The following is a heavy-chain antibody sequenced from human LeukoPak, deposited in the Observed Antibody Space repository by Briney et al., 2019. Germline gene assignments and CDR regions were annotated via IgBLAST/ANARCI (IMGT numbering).Heavy chain of an antibody. V-gene: IGHV3-15*01. CDR1: GFTFSNAW. D-gene: IGHD2-2*01. J-gene: IGHJ1*01. CDR3: TTDPLGYCSSTTCYAYFQH. CDR2: ITSKTDGGTT. Sequence: GGSLRLSCAASGFTFSNAWMGWVRQAPGKGLEWVGRITSKTDGGTTDYAAPVKGRFTISTDDSKNTLYLQMNSLKTEDSAVYYCTTDPLGYCSSTTCYAYFQHWGHGTLVTVSS.